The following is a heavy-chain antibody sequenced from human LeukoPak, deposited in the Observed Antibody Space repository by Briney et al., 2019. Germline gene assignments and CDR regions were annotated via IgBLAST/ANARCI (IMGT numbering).Heavy chain of an antibody. Sequence: PSETLSLTCTVSGDPISSGDSYWSWIRQPPGKGLEWIGYIYHSGSTYYNPSLKSRVTISVDRSKNQFSLKLSSVTAADTAVYYCARVNYYDSSGYSLEMYNWFDPWGQGTLVTVSS. J-gene: IGHJ5*02. CDR1: GDPISSGDSY. V-gene: IGHV4-30-2*01. CDR2: IYHSGST. D-gene: IGHD3-22*01. CDR3: ARVNYYDSSGYSLEMYNWFDP.